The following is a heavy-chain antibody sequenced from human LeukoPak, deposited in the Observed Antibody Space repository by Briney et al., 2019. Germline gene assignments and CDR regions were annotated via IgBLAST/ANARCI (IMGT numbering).Heavy chain of an antibody. D-gene: IGHD2-2*01. Sequence: SVKVSCKXSGGTFSSYAISWVRQAPGQGLDWMRGIIPIFGTASYAQKFQGRFTITTDESTSTAYMELSSLRSEDSAVYYCASGKYCSSNSRYFYYDSSGHAYWGQGTLVTVSS. CDR2: IIPIFGTA. CDR1: GGTFSSYA. CDR3: ASGKYCSSNSRYFYYDSSGHAY. J-gene: IGHJ4*02. V-gene: IGHV1-69*05.